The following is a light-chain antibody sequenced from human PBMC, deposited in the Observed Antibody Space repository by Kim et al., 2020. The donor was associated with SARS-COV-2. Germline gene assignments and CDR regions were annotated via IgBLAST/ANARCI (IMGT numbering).Light chain of an antibody. J-gene: IGLJ3*02. CDR1: TSNIGTNT. V-gene: IGLV1-44*01. Sequence: ELTQPPSASGTPGQRITFSCSGSTSNIGTNTVNWYQHLPGAAPKLLIYSNNQRSSGVPARFSASKSDTSASLAISGLQSEDEADYYCAVWDDSLHSWVFGGGTQLTVL. CDR2: SNN. CDR3: AVWDDSLHSWV.